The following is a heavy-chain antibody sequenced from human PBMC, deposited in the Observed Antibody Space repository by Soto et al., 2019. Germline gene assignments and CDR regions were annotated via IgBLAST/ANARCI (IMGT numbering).Heavy chain of an antibody. D-gene: IGHD4-17*01. J-gene: IGHJ3*02. CDR3: AKWDDYGDRKETFDI. CDR2: ISWNSGSI. Sequence: EVQLVESGGGLVQPDRSLRLSCAASGFTFDDYAMHWVRQAPGKGLEWVSGISWNSGSIGYADSVKGRFTISRDNAKNSLYRQMNSLRAEDTALYYCAKWDDYGDRKETFDIWGQGTMVTVSS. CDR1: GFTFDDYA. V-gene: IGHV3-9*01.